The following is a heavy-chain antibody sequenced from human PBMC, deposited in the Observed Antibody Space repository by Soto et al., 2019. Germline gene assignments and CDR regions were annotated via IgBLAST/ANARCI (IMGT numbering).Heavy chain of an antibody. Sequence: PSETLSLTCAVSGYSISSNNWWGWIRQSPGKGLEWIGYIYYSGSTYYNPSLKSRVTMSVDTSKNQFSLNLSSVTAVDTAVYYCARTGRYGGNEFDYWGQGIQVTVS. V-gene: IGHV4-28*01. CDR1: GYSISSNNW. CDR2: IYYSGST. CDR3: ARTGRYGGNEFDY. J-gene: IGHJ4*02. D-gene: IGHD2-15*01.